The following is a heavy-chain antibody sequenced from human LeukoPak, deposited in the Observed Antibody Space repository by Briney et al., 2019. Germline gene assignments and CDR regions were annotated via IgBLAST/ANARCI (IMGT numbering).Heavy chain of an antibody. Sequence: PSETLSLTCTVSGGSISSYYWSWIRQPPGKGLEWLGYIYYSGSTNYNPSLKSRVTISVDTSKNQFSLKLSSVTAADTAVYYCARQYANYYDSSGYYYFSLVYFDYWGQGTLVTVSS. CDR2: IYYSGST. CDR1: GGSISSYY. D-gene: IGHD3-22*01. J-gene: IGHJ4*02. CDR3: ARQYANYYDSSGYYYFSLVYFDY. V-gene: IGHV4-59*08.